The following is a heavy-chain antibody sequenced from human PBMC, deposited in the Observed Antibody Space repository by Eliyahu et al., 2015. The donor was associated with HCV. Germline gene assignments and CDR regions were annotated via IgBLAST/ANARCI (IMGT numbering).Heavy chain of an antibody. Sequence: QVQLVQSGAEVKKPGSSVKASCKASGGTFSSYAISWVRQAPGQGLEWMGGIIPIFGTANYAQKFQGRVTITADESTSTAYMELSSLRSEDTAVYYCASGAEYQLPVTYYYYGMDVWGQGTTVTVSS. V-gene: IGHV1-69*01. CDR3: ASGAEYQLPVTYYYYGMDV. J-gene: IGHJ6*02. D-gene: IGHD2-2*01. CDR1: GGTFSSYA. CDR2: IIPIFGTA.